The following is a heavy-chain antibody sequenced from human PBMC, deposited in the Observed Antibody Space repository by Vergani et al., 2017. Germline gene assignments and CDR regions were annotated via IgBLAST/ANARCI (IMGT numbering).Heavy chain of an antibody. J-gene: IGHJ3*02. CDR1: GFTFSSYA. V-gene: IGHV3-30*02. Sequence: QVQLVESGGGVVQPGRSLRLSCAASGFTFSSYAIHWVRQAPGKGLEWVAFIRYDGSNKYYADSVKGRFTISRDNAKNSLYLQMNSLRAEDTALYYCAKARYCSGGSCYLLDIWGQGTMVTVSS. D-gene: IGHD2-15*01. CDR3: AKARYCSGGSCYLLDI. CDR2: IRYDGSNK.